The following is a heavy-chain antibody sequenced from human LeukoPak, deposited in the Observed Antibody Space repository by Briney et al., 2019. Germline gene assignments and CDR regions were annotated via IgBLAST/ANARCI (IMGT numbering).Heavy chain of an antibody. D-gene: IGHD3-22*01. J-gene: IGHJ4*02. CDR3: AKDQYYYDSSCFDY. CDR1: GFTFDDCA. V-gene: IGHV3-9*01. Sequence: PGGSLRLSCAASGFTFDDCAMHWVRQAPGKGLEWVSGISWNSGSIGYADSVKGRFTISRDNAKNSLYLQMNSLRAEDTALYYCAKDQYYYDSSCFDYWGQGTLVTVSS. CDR2: ISWNSGSI.